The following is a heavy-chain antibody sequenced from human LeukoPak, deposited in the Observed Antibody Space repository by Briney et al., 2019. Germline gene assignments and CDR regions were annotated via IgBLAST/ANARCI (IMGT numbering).Heavy chain of an antibody. V-gene: IGHV2-5*02. CDR3: AQNKGGYYFDY. D-gene: IGHD1-26*01. CDR2: IYRDDDK. Sequence: SGPTLVNPTQTLTLTCTFSGFSLTTRGMGVGWIRQPPGEALEWLALIYRDDDKRYRPSLKSRLTITKDTSKNQVVLTMTNMDPVDTATYYCAQNKGGYYFDYWGQGTLVTVSS. J-gene: IGHJ4*02. CDR1: GFSLTTRGMG.